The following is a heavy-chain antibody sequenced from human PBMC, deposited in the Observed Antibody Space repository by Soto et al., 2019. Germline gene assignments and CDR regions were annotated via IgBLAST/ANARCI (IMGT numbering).Heavy chain of an antibody. J-gene: IGHJ4*02. V-gene: IGHV3-21*01. Sequence: PGGSLRLSCAASGFTFSTYSMNWVRQAPGKGLEWVSSISSGSSYIYYADSVKGRFTISRDNAKNSLYLQMNSLRAEDTAVFYCARRYSLGYSDYDLHARYYFDYWGQGTPVTVSS. CDR2: ISSGSSYI. CDR1: GFTFSTYS. D-gene: IGHD5-12*01. CDR3: ARRYSLGYSDYDLHARYYFDY.